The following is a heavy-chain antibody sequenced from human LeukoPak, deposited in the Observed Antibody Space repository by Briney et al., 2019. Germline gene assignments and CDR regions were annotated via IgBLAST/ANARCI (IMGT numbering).Heavy chain of an antibody. Sequence: GSLTLSYSASCFTFNCYAMMWLGPAPGKGLDGVAGLSGSGGSTSYDDSVKGRLTIIRDNSKNTLYLQVNTLRAAATAVYYCATDIVAVVAAMGSRGQGTLVTVSS. J-gene: IGHJ4*02. CDR1: CFTFNCYA. CDR2: LSGSGGST. D-gene: IGHD2-15*01. V-gene: IGHV3-23*01. CDR3: ATDIVAVVAAMGS.